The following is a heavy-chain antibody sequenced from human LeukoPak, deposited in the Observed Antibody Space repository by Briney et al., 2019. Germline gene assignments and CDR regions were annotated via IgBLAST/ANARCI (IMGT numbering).Heavy chain of an antibody. CDR3: VASNWGRDY. CDR2: IRKKNDSYTT. Sequence: GGSLRLSCAASGFTFSDHYMDWVRQAPGKGLEWVGHIRKKNDSYTTDYAASVKGRFTILRDDSRSSLYLQMNSLKTEDTAVYYCVASNWGRDYWGQGTLVTVSS. D-gene: IGHD7-27*01. V-gene: IGHV3-72*01. CDR1: GFTFSDHY. J-gene: IGHJ4*02.